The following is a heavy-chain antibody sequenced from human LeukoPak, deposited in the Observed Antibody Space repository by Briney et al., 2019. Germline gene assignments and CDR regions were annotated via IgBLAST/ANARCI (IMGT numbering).Heavy chain of an antibody. J-gene: IGHJ4*02. CDR2: INAGNGNT. CDR1: GYTFTSYA. V-gene: IGHV1-3*01. CDR3: ARWSYHSFDY. D-gene: IGHD1-26*01. Sequence: GASVKVSCKASGYTFTSYAMNWVRRAPGHRREWMGWINAGNGNTKYSQKLQGRVTITRDTSASTAYMELSSLRSEDTAVYDCARWSYHSFDYWGQGTLVTVSS.